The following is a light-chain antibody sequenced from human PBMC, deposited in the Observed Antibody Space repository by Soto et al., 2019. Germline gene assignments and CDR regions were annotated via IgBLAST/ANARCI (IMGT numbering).Light chain of an antibody. V-gene: IGKV3-11*01. CDR1: QSVSSY. CDR3: QQRSNWPWT. Sequence: EMVLTQSPATLSLSPGERATLSCRASQSVSSYLAWYQQKPGQAPRLLIYDASNRATGIPARFSGSGSGTDFTLTISSLEPEDFAVYYCQQRSNWPWTFGQGTKVDTK. CDR2: DAS. J-gene: IGKJ1*01.